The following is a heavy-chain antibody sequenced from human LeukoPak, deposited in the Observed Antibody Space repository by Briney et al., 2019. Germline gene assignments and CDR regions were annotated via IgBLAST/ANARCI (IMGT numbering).Heavy chain of an antibody. Sequence: PGGSLRLSCAASGFTFSSYWMSWVRQAPGKGLEWVANIKQDGSEKYYVDSVKGRFTISRDDAKNSLYLQMNSLRAEDTAVYYCARCGYSSGWNPKWEYYYYYYMDVWGKGTTVTISS. CDR2: IKQDGSEK. D-gene: IGHD6-19*01. J-gene: IGHJ6*03. CDR1: GFTFSSYW. V-gene: IGHV3-7*01. CDR3: ARCGYSSGWNPKWEYYYYYYMDV.